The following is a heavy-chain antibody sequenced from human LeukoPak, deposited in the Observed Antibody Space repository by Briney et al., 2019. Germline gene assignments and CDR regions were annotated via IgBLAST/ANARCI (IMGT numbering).Heavy chain of an antibody. CDR3: ASLLVAGVASVDY. J-gene: IGHJ4*02. CDR1: GGTFSSYA. Sequence: SVKVSCKASGGTFSSYAISWVRQAPGQGLEWMGGIIPIFGTANYAQKFQGRVTITADESTSTAYMELSSLRSEDTAVYYCASLLVAGVASVDYWGQGTLVTVSS. D-gene: IGHD6-19*01. V-gene: IGHV1-69*13. CDR2: IIPIFGTA.